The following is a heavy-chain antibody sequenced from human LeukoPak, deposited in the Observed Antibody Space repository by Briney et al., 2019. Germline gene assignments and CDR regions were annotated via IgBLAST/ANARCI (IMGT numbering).Heavy chain of an antibody. CDR2: INSNSGGT. D-gene: IGHD3-22*01. J-gene: IGHJ4*02. V-gene: IGHV1-2*02. CDR1: GYTFTAYY. Sequence: ASVKVSCKASGYTFTAYYMHWVRQAPGQGLEWMGWINSNSGGTNYAQKFQGRVTMTRDTSISTAYMELSRLRSDDTAVYYCAREWESYDSSGYLGYWGQGTLVTVSS. CDR3: AREWESYDSSGYLGY.